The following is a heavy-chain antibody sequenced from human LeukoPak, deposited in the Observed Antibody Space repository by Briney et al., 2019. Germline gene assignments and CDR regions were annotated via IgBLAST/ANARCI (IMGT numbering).Heavy chain of an antibody. J-gene: IGHJ5*02. D-gene: IGHD3-3*01. CDR3: AKGSGSDWFDP. V-gene: IGHV3-23*01. CDR2: ISGNGRAT. CDR1: EFRFSSSA. Sequence: GGSLRLSCAASEFRFSSSAMSWVRQAPGKGLEWVSTISGNGRATFYADSVKGRFTVSRDNSKNMVYLQMNSLRAEDTAVHYCAKGSGSDWFDPWGQGTLVTVSS.